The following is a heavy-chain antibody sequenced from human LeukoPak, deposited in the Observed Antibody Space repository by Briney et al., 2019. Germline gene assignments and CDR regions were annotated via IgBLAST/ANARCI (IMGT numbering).Heavy chain of an antibody. CDR2: IWTDGAP. J-gene: IGHJ4*02. D-gene: IGHD3-22*01. CDR1: GGSISSGNYY. Sequence: SQTLSLTCTVSGGSISSGNYYWNWIRQPAGKGLEWIGRIWTDGAPTYRPSLKSRVTISVDTSKNQFSLRLSSVTAADTAVYYCARGRDSRGYQFMGFDSWGQGTLVTVSS. V-gene: IGHV4-61*02. CDR3: ARGRDSRGYQFMGFDS.